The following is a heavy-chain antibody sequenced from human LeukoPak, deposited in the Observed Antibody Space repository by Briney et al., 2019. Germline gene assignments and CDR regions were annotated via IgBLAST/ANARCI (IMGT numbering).Heavy chain of an antibody. CDR1: GFTFSSYS. J-gene: IGHJ4*02. Sequence: PGGSLRLSCAASGFTFSSYSMNWVRQAPGEGLEWVSSISSSSSYIYYADSVKGRFTISRDNAKNSLYLQMNSLRAEDTAVYYCARVNRDSSGWYFDYWGQGTLVTVSS. D-gene: IGHD6-19*01. CDR2: ISSSSSYI. V-gene: IGHV3-21*01. CDR3: ARVNRDSSGWYFDY.